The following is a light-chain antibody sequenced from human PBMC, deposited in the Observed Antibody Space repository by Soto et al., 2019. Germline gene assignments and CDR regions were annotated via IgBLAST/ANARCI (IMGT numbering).Light chain of an antibody. CDR3: SSYTSSSTLAV. CDR2: EVS. V-gene: IGLV2-14*01. Sequence: QSVLTQPASVSGSRGQSITISCTGTSSDVGGYNYVSWYQQHPGKAPKLMIYEVSNRPSGVSNRFSGSKSGNTASLTISGLQAEDEADYYCSSYTSSSTLAVFGGGTKVTVL. CDR1: SSDVGGYNY. J-gene: IGLJ2*01.